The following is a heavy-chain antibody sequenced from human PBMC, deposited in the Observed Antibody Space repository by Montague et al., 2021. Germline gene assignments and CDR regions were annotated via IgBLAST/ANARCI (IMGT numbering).Heavy chain of an antibody. CDR2: VYKRGDT. V-gene: IGHV4-4*07. J-gene: IGHJ3*02. Sequence: SETLSLTCSVSGDSISSYEYYWTWIRQPAGRGLEWIGRVYKRGDTNTNPSLRSRLTLSVDTSKNHFSLTLTSVTAADTAVYFCARDSPVVEPWVGGHKGAVDIWGQGTMVTVSS. D-gene: IGHD3-10*01. CDR3: ARDSPVVEPWVGGHKGAVDI. CDR1: GDSISSYEYY.